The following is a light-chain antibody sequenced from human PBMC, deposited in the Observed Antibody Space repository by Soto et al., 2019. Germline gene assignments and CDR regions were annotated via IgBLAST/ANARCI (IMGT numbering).Light chain of an antibody. CDR3: QQYNNWPRAT. CDR2: RTS. CDR1: QSISSN. Sequence: EIVMTQSPATLSVSPGERATLSCRASQSISSNLAWYQQKPGQAPRLLMFRTSIRATGFPARFSGSGSGTEFNLTISSLQSEDFGVYYCQQYNNWPRATFGGGTKVEIK. V-gene: IGKV3-15*01. J-gene: IGKJ4*01.